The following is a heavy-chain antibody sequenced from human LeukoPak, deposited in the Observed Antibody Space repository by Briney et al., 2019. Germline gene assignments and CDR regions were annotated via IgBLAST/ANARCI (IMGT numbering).Heavy chain of an antibody. CDR2: INHSGST. V-gene: IGHV4-34*01. Sequence: KSSETLSLTCGVYGGSFSGYYWSWIRQPPGKGLEWIGEINHSGSTNYNPSLKSRVTILVDMSKNQFSLKLSSVTAADTAVYYCARDFTRGAWFDPWGQGTLVTVSS. J-gene: IGHJ5*02. D-gene: IGHD3-10*01. CDR3: ARDFTRGAWFDP. CDR1: GGSFSGYY.